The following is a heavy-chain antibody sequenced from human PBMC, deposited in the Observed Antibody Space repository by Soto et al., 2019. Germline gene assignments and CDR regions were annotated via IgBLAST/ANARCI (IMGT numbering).Heavy chain of an antibody. CDR2: IYRGGST. D-gene: IGHD1-1*01. Sequence: GGSLRLSCAASGFTVSSNYMSWVRQAPGKGLEWVSVIYRGGSTYYADSVKGRFTISRDNSKNTQKLQMNSLRDEDTAVYYCAREGHWNYFDYWGQGTLVTVSS. J-gene: IGHJ4*02. CDR3: AREGHWNYFDY. V-gene: IGHV3-66*01. CDR1: GFTVSSNY.